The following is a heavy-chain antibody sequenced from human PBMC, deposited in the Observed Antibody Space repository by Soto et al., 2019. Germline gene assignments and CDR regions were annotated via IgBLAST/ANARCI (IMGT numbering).Heavy chain of an antibody. D-gene: IGHD6-19*01. Sequence: GGSLRLSCAASGFTFSGYSMNWVRQAPGKGLEWVSSITSGSSPIKYAKSVEGRFAISRDNAQRSLYLQMNSLSAEDTAVYYCARGLSIGWTFDYWGQGALVTAPQ. CDR3: ARGLSIGWTFDY. CDR1: GFTFSGYS. V-gene: IGHV3-21*01. CDR2: ITSGSSPI. J-gene: IGHJ4*02.